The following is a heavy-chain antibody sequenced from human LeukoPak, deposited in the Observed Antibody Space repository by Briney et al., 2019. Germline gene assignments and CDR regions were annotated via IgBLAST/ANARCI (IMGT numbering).Heavy chain of an antibody. CDR3: ARDFSIAAAGTTP. V-gene: IGHV3-7*01. CDR1: GFTFSGYW. Sequence: GGSLRLSCAASGFTFSGYWMSWVRQAPGKGLEWVANIKQDGSEKYYVDSVKGRFTISRDNAKNSLYLQMNSLRAEDTAVYYCARDFSIAAAGTTPWGQGTLVTVSS. D-gene: IGHD6-13*01. CDR2: IKQDGSEK. J-gene: IGHJ5*02.